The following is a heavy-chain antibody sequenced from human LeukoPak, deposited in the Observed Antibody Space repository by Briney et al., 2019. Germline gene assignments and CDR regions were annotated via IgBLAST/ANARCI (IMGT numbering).Heavy chain of an antibody. V-gene: IGHV1-46*01. CDR3: ARVLIPAAMYPYYYYYMDV. J-gene: IGHJ6*03. CDR1: GYTFTSYY. Sequence: ASVKVSCKASGYTFTSYYMHWVRQAPGQGLEWMGIINPSGGSTSYAQKFQGRVTMTRDMSTSTVYMELSSLRPEDTAVYYCARVLIPAAMYPYYYYYMDVWGKGTTVTVSS. D-gene: IGHD2-2*01. CDR2: INPSGGST.